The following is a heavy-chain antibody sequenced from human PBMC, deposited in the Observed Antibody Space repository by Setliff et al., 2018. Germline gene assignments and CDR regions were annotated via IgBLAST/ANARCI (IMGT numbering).Heavy chain of an antibody. J-gene: IGHJ4*02. V-gene: IGHV1-2*02. D-gene: IGHD2-15*01. Sequence: ASVKVSCKASGYTFTGYYIHWVRQAPGQGLEYMGWINPNSGGTNYAPKFQGRVTMTRDTSISTVYMEVSRLRSDDTAVYFCARGRGPDIVVTIPGDYWGQGTQVTVSS. CDR3: ARGRGPDIVVTIPGDY. CDR2: INPNSGGT. CDR1: GYTFTGYY.